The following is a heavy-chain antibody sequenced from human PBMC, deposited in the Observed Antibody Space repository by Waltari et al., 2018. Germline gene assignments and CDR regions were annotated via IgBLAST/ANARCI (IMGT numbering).Heavy chain of an antibody. V-gene: IGHV1-2*02. Sequence: QVQLVQSGAEVKKPGASVKVSCKASGYTFTGYYMHWVRQAPGQGLEWMGWINPNSCDTHYAQKFQGRVTMTRDTSISTAYMELSRLRSDDTAVFYCARGLYQGDYFDYWGQGMLVTVSS. D-gene: IGHD2-2*02. CDR3: ARGLYQGDYFDY. CDR2: INPNSCDT. CDR1: GYTFTGYY. J-gene: IGHJ4*02.